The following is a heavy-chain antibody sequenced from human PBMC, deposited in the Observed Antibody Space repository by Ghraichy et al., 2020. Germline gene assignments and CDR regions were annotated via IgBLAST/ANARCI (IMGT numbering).Heavy chain of an antibody. Sequence: TLSLTCTVSGGSISSSSYYWGWIRQPPGKGLEWIGSLYYSGSTYYNPSLKSRVTISVDTSKNQFSLELNSVTAADTAVYYCAREWGNYITGWYFDLWGRGTLVTVSS. CDR3: AREWGNYITGWYFDL. V-gene: IGHV4-39*02. D-gene: IGHD1-20*01. J-gene: IGHJ2*01. CDR1: GGSISSSSYY. CDR2: LYYSGST.